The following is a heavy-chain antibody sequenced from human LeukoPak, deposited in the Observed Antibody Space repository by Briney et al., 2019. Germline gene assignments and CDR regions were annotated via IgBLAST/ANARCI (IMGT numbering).Heavy chain of an antibody. CDR3: ASLHDTSGYLVGFDI. CDR2: IYYGGTH. CDR1: GGSISSGDYY. Sequence: SETLSLTCTVSGGSISSGDYYWSWVRQPPGKGLEWNGYIYYGGTHYYNSSLKSRPTISVDTSKNEFSLKLSSVTAADTAVYYCASLHDTSGYLVGFDIWGQGTMVTVFS. J-gene: IGHJ3*02. V-gene: IGHV4-30-4*01. D-gene: IGHD3-22*01.